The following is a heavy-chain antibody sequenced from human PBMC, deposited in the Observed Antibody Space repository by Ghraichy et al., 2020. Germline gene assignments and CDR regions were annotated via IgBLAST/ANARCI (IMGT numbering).Heavy chain of an antibody. Sequence: GGSLRLSCAASGFTFSNSAMSWVRQAPGKGLEWVSVISGSGGSTYYADSVKGRFTISRDNSKNTLYLQMNSLRAEDTAVYYCAKEYYYDSSGYIDYWGQGTLVTVSS. CDR3: AKEYYYDSSGYIDY. CDR1: GFTFSNSA. V-gene: IGHV3-23*01. J-gene: IGHJ4*02. CDR2: ISGSGGST. D-gene: IGHD3-22*01.